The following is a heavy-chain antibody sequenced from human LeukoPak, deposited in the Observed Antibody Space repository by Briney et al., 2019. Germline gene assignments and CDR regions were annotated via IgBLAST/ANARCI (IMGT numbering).Heavy chain of an antibody. D-gene: IGHD4-17*01. CDR2: IYWDDDK. CDR3: AHRRGTTVTTARDDAFDI. CDR1: GFSLSTSGVG. J-gene: IGHJ3*02. Sequence: SGPTLVNPTQTLTLTCTFSGFSLSTSGVGVGWIRQPPGKALEWLALIYWDDDKRYSPSLKSRLTITKDTSKNQVVLTMTNMDPVDTATYYCAHRRGTTVTTARDDAFDIWGQGTMVTVSS. V-gene: IGHV2-5*02.